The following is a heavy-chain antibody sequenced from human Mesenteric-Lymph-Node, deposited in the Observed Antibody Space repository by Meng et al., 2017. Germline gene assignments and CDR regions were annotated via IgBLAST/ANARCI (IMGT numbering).Heavy chain of an antibody. D-gene: IGHD1-7*01. J-gene: IGHJ4*02. Sequence: QVQLQGSGPGLGKPSGTLSLTCTVSGATISSESGWGWVRQPPGKGLEWIGEVYHRGDTNYNPSLKSRVDISVDKSKNQFYLSLFSVTAADTAVYYCGRDQGRELINHWGQGTLVTVSS. V-gene: IGHV4-4*02. CDR1: GATISSESG. CDR2: VYHRGDT. CDR3: GRDQGRELINH.